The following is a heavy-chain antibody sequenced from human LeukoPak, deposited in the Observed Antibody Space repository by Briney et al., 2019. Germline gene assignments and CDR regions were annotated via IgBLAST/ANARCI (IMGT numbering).Heavy chain of an antibody. CDR1: GGSISSGDYY. D-gene: IGHD2-21*01. CDR3: ARDSGAYCGGDCYASFDY. Sequence: SETLSLTCTVSGGSISSGDYYWSWIRQPPGKGLEWIGYVYYSGSTYYNPSLKSRVTISVDTSKNQFSLKLSSVTAADTAVYYCARDSGAYCGGDCYASFDYWGQGTLVTVSS. J-gene: IGHJ4*02. CDR2: VYYSGST. V-gene: IGHV4-30-4*08.